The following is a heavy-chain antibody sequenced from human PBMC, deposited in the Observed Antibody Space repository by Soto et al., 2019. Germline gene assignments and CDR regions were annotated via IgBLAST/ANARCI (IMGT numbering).Heavy chain of an antibody. D-gene: IGHD2-21*02. CDR1: GGSISSGGYY. CDR2: IYYSGGT. V-gene: IGHV4-31*03. CDR3: ARDRLGGVTFDY. J-gene: IGHJ4*02. Sequence: QVQLQESGPGLVKPSQTLSLTCTVSGGSISSGGYYWSWIRQHPGKGLEWIGYIYYSGGTSYNPSIKIRVTISVDTAKNQCSLKLSSVTAADTAVYYCARDRLGGVTFDYWGQGTLVTVSS.